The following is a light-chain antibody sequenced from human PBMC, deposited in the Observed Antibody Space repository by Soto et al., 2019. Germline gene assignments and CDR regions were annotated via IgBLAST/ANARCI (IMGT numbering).Light chain of an antibody. CDR2: DAS. Sequence: EIHITQSPSTLSASVGDRVTITCRASQSISNWLAWYQQKPGKAPKLLIYDASSLESGVPSRFSGSGSGTEFTLTISSLQPDDFATYYCQQYNSYSWTFGQGTKVDIK. J-gene: IGKJ1*01. CDR1: QSISNW. V-gene: IGKV1-5*01. CDR3: QQYNSYSWT.